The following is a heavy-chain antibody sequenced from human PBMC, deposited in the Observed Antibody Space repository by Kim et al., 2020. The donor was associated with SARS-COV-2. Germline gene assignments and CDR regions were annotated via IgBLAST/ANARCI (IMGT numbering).Heavy chain of an antibody. J-gene: IGHJ5*02. V-gene: IGHV3-33*06. Sequence: FTISRDNSKNTLYLQMNSLRAEDTAVYYCAKEGYDYVWGSYRPSGSWFDPWGQGTLVTVSS. CDR3: AKEGYDYVWGSYRPSGSWFDP. D-gene: IGHD3-16*02.